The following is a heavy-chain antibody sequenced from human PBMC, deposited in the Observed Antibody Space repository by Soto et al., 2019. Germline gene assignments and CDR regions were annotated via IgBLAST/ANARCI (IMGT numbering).Heavy chain of an antibody. J-gene: IGHJ4*02. D-gene: IGHD5-18*01. CDR2: INHSGST. CDR1: GGSFSGYY. CDR3: ARRRGYSYGSFDY. V-gene: IGHV4-34*01. Sequence: SETLSLTCAVNGGSFSGYYWSWIRQPPGKGLEWIGEINHSGSTNYNPSLKSRVTISVDTSKNQFSLKLSSVTAADTAVYYCARRRGYSYGSFDYWGQGTLVTVSS.